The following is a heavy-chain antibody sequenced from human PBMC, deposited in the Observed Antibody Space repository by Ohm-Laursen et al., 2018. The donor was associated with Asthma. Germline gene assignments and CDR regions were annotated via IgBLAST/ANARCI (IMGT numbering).Heavy chain of an antibody. CDR1: KLTFSNYA. Sequence: GSLRLSCAASKLTFSNYAMNWVRQPPGKGLEWVSEISSTGGSTDYADSVKGRFTTSRDNSKSTMYLQMNSLRAEDAAVYYCAKVGLTYYNAMDVWGQGTTVTVSS. J-gene: IGHJ6*02. CDR2: ISSTGGST. CDR3: AKVGLTYYNAMDV. D-gene: IGHD4/OR15-4a*01. V-gene: IGHV3-23*01.